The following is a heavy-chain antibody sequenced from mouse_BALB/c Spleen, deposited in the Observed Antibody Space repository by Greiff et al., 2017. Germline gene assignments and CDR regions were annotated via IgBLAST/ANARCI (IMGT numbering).Heavy chain of an antibody. CDR3: ARDGVRDWFAY. CDR2: ISYDGSN. Sequence: VQLQQSGPGLVKPSQSLSLTCSVTGYSITSGYYWNWIRQFPGNKLEWMGYISYDGSNNYNPSLKNRISITRDTSKNQFFLKLNSVTTEDTATYYCARDGVRDWFAYWGQGTLVTVSA. V-gene: IGHV3-6*02. D-gene: IGHD2-14*01. J-gene: IGHJ3*01. CDR1: GYSITSGYY.